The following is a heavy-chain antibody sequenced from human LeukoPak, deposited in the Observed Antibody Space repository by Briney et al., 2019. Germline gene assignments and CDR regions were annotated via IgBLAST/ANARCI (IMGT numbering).Heavy chain of an antibody. CDR1: GFTLSNYA. J-gene: IGHJ4*02. Sequence: GGSLRLSCAASGFTLSNYAITWVRQAPGKGLEWVSALTISAGTTYYADSVKGRFTISRDNSKSTLYLQMNSLRAEDTALYYCVKTRNGYYWDWGQGTRVTVSS. CDR3: VKTRNGYYWD. CDR2: LTISAGTT. D-gene: IGHD3-22*01. V-gene: IGHV3-23*01.